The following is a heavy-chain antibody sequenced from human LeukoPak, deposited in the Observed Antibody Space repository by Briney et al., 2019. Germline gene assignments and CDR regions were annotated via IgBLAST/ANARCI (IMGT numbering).Heavy chain of an antibody. CDR1: GGSISSGDYY. D-gene: IGHD6-13*01. CDR3: ARRNPIAAAGTPMY. V-gene: IGHV4-39*01. J-gene: IGHJ4*02. Sequence: SETLSLICTVSGGSISSGDYYWGWIRQPPGKGLEWIGSIHGSGSTYYNPSLKSRVTISVDTSKIQFSLRLSSVTAADTAVYYCARRNPIAAAGTPMYWGQGTLVTVSS. CDR2: IHGSGST.